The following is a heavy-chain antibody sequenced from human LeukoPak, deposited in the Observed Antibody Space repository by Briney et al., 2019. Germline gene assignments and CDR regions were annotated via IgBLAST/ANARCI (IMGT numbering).Heavy chain of an antibody. D-gene: IGHD3-9*01. V-gene: IGHV4-59*01. CDR1: GGSISSYY. Sequence: SETLSLTCTVSGGSISSYYWSWIRQPPGKGLEWIGYIYYSGSTNYNPSLKSRATISVDTSKNQFSLKLSSVTAADTAVYYCARGYDILTGYFDYWGQGTLVTVSS. CDR3: ARGYDILTGYFDY. J-gene: IGHJ4*02. CDR2: IYYSGST.